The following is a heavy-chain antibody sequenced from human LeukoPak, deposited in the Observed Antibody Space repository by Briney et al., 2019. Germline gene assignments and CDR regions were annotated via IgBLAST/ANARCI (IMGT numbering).Heavy chain of an antibody. Sequence: ASVKVFCKASGYTFTGYYMHWVRQAPGQGLEWMGWIDPNSGGTNYAQKFQGRVTRTRDTSISTAYMELSRLRSDDTAVYYCARGYDPPPYYYYYGMDVWGQGTTVTVSS. V-gene: IGHV1-2*02. CDR1: GYTFTGYY. CDR2: IDPNSGGT. J-gene: IGHJ6*02. D-gene: IGHD3-3*01. CDR3: ARGYDPPPYYYYYGMDV.